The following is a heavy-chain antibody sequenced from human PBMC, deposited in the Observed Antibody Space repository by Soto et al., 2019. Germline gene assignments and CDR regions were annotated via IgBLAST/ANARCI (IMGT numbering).Heavy chain of an antibody. J-gene: IGHJ4*02. V-gene: IGHV4-39*01. CDR1: GDSITSNYH. Sequence: QLQLQESGPGLVKPSETLSLTCTVSGDSITSNYHWGWIRQPPGKGLEWIGSIYHSVNTYHNPSLKSRVTISVDTSKNHLSLNLRSVTAADTAVYYCARHRGPTGPNYWGQGTLVTVSS. D-gene: IGHD3-10*01. CDR2: IYHSVNT. CDR3: ARHRGPTGPNY.